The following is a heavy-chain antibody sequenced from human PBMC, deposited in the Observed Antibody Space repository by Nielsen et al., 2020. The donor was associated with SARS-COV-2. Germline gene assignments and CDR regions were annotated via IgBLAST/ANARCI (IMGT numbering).Heavy chain of an antibody. CDR1: GFTFSSYG. V-gene: IGHV3-33*01. D-gene: IGHD4-17*01. CDR3: ARESAYGDYTGGFDY. CDR2: IWYDGSNK. Sequence: GESLKISCAASGFTFSSYGMHWVRQAPGKGLEWVAVIWYDGSNKYYADSVKGRFTISRDNARNSLYLQMNSLRAEDTAVYYCARESAYGDYTGGFDYWGQGSLVTVSS. J-gene: IGHJ4*02.